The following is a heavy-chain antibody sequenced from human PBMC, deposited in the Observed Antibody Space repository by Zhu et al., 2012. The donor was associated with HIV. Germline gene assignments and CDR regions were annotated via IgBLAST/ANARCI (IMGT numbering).Heavy chain of an antibody. Sequence: QVQLQESGPRLVKPSETLSLTCSVSGGSTSSHYWSWIRQPPGKGLEWIGYVYYSGTTNYNPSLKSRVTISLDMSKNQFSLKLTSVTAADTAVYYCARLRDTSGYYYPFDYWGQGTLSPSPQ. V-gene: IGHV4-59*11. D-gene: IGHD3-22*01. CDR1: GGSTSSHY. CDR3: ARLRDTSGYYYPFDY. J-gene: IGHJ4*02. CDR2: VYYSGTT.